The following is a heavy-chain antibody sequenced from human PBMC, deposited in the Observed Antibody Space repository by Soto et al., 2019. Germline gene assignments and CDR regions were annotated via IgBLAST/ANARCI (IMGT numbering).Heavy chain of an antibody. CDR3: ARDFKTSVPNLYYYSYYMDV. CDR2: IKQDGSEK. CDR1: GFTFSNYW. D-gene: IGHD4-17*01. V-gene: IGHV3-7*01. J-gene: IGHJ6*03. Sequence: GGSLRLSCTASGFTFSNYWMNWVRQAPGKGLEWVANIKQDGSEKYYVDSVKGRFAISRDNAKNSLYLQMNSLRAEDTAAYCCARDFKTSVPNLYYYSYYMDVWGKGTTVTVSS.